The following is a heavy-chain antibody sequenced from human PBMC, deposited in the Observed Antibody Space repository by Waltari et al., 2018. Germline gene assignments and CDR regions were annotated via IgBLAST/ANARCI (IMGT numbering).Heavy chain of an antibody. CDR2: ISGSGGST. V-gene: IGHV3-23*01. Sequence: EVQLLESGGGLVQPGGSLRLSCAASGFTFSSYAMSWVRQAPGKGLEWVSAISGSGGSTYYADSVKGRFTISRDNSKNTLYLQMNSLRAEDTAVYYCARSGAVEDYYMDVWGKGTTVTVSS. CDR1: GFTFSSYA. J-gene: IGHJ6*03. D-gene: IGHD6-19*01. CDR3: ARSGAVEDYYMDV.